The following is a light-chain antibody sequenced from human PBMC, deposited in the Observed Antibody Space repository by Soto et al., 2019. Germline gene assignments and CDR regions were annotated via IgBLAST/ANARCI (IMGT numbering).Light chain of an antibody. CDR3: QSHDTTNVV. Sequence: NFMLTQPHSVSESPGKTVTISCTGSSGSIASNYVQWYQQRPGSAPTTVIYEDNKRPSGVPDRFSGSVDTSSNSASLIISRLKTEDEADYYCQSHDTTNVVFGRGTKLTVL. CDR1: SGSIASNY. V-gene: IGLV6-57*02. CDR2: EDN. J-gene: IGLJ3*02.